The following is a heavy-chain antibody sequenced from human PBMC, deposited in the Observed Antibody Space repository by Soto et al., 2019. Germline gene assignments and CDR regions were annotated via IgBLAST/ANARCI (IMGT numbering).Heavy chain of an antibody. CDR2: INAGNGNT. Sequence: ASVKVSCKASGYTFTGYAMHWVRQAPGQRLEWMGWINAGNGNTKYSQKFQGRVTITRDTSASTSYMELRSLRSDDTAVYYCARVAPPGDYWGQGTLVTVSS. CDR3: ARVAPPGDY. J-gene: IGHJ4*02. V-gene: IGHV1-3*01. CDR1: GYTFTGYA.